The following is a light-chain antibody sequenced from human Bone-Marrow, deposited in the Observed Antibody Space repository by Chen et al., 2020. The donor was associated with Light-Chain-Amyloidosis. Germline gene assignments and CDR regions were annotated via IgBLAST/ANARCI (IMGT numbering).Light chain of an antibody. CDR3: AAWDDSLNGVV. Sequence: QSVLTQLPSTSWTPGQRVTISCSGSTSNIGTYTVNWYRQVPGTAPRLLIQSDNQRPSGVPDRFSGSKSGTSASLAISWLQSEDEADYYCAAWDDSLNGVVFGGGTKLTVL. CDR1: TSNIGTYT. J-gene: IGLJ2*01. CDR2: SDN. V-gene: IGLV1-44*01.